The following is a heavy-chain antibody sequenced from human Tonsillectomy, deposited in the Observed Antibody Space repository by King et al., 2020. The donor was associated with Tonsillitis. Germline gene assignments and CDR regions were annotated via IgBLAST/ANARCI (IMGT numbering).Heavy chain of an antibody. CDR1: GFTFSSYD. D-gene: IGHD5-24*01. CDR2: ISYDGSNK. V-gene: IGHV3-33*05. CDR3: ARVRDGYICDY. Sequence: VQLVESGGGVVQPGRSLRLSCAASGFTFSSYDMYWVRQAPGKGLEWVAVISYDGSNKYYADSVTGRFTISKDNSKHKVYLQMDSLGAEDTAVYYCARVRDGYICDYWGQGILVTVSS. J-gene: IGHJ4*02.